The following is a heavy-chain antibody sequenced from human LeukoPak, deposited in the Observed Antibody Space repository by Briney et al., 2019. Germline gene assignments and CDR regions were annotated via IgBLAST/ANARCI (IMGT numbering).Heavy chain of an antibody. CDR2: INTNTGNP. J-gene: IGHJ5*02. CDR1: GYTFTSYA. CDR3: ARAARRLAAAGLLNWFDP. D-gene: IGHD6-13*01. V-gene: IGHV7-4-1*02. Sequence: ASVKVSCKASGYTFTSYAMNWVRQAPGQGLEWMGWINTNTGNPTYAQGFTGRFVFSLDTSVSTAYLQISSLKAEDTAVYYCARAARRLAAAGLLNWFDPWGQGTLVTVSS.